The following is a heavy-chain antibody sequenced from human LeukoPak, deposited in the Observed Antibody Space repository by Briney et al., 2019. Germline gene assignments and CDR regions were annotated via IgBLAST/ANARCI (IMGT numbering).Heavy chain of an antibody. J-gene: IGHJ4*02. CDR2: ISGSGGST. CDR3: AKNFYCGGDCYSGALNY. Sequence: PGGSLRLSCAASGFTFSSYAMSWVRQAPGKGLEWVSAISGSGGSTYYADSVKGRFTISRDNSKNTLYLQMNSLRAEDTAVYYCAKNFYCGGDCYSGALNYWGQGTLVTVSS. V-gene: IGHV3-23*01. CDR1: GFTFSSYA. D-gene: IGHD2-21*02.